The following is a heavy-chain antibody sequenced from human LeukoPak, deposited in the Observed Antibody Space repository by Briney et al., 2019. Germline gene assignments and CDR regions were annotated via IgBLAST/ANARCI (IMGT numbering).Heavy chain of an antibody. Sequence: PGGSLRLSCAASGFTFSSHSMNWVRQAPGKGLEWVSHISSRSSTIYYANSVKGRFTISRDNAEKSLYLQMNSLRAEDTAVYFCGRGGDGIDVWGQGTTVIVSS. J-gene: IGHJ3*01. CDR1: GFTFSSHS. V-gene: IGHV3-48*04. CDR2: ISSRSSTI. CDR3: GRGGDGIDV.